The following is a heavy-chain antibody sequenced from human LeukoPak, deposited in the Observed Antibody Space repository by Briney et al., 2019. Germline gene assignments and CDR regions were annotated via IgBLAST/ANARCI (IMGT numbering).Heavy chain of an antibody. CDR3: ARVGYSSGGNWFDP. J-gene: IGHJ5*02. D-gene: IGHD6-19*01. V-gene: IGHV4-39*07. CDR1: GGSISSSSYY. CDR2: INHSGST. Sequence: SETLSLTCTVSGGSISSSSYYWGWIRQPPGKGLEWIGEINHSGSTNYNPSLKSRFTISVDTSKNQFSLKLSSVTAADTAVYYCARVGYSSGGNWFDPWGQGTLVTVSS.